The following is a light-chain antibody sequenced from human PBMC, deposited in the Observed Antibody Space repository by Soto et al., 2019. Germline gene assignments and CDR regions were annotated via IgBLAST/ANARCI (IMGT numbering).Light chain of an antibody. CDR3: QQYGSSPRT. CDR1: QSVSGY. J-gene: IGKJ1*01. Sequence: EFVLTQSPGTLSLSPGERATLSCRASQSVSGYLAWYQQKPGQAPRLLIYGASSRATGIPDRFSGSGSGTDFTLTISRLEPEDFAVYYCQQYGSSPRTFGQGTKV. CDR2: GAS. V-gene: IGKV3-20*01.